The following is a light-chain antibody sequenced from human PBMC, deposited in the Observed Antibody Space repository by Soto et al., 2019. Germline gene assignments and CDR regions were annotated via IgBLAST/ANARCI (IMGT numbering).Light chain of an antibody. CDR1: SSDVGGYNY. J-gene: IGLJ1*01. CDR3: SSYTSSSTRCV. Sequence: QSVLTQPASVSGSPGQSITISCTGTSSDVGGYNYVSWYQQHPGKAPKLMIYDVGNRPSGVSNRFSGSKSGNTASLTISGLQAEDEADYYCSSYTSSSTRCVFGTGTKVTVL. CDR2: DVG. V-gene: IGLV2-14*01.